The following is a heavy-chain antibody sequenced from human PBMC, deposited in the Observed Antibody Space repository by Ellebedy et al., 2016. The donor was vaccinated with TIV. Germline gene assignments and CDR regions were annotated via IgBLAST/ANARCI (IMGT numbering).Heavy chain of an antibody. V-gene: IGHV4-59*08. CDR3: ARHCYTSGLEEFDY. J-gene: IGHJ4*02. D-gene: IGHD6-19*01. CDR2: IYYSGSP. Sequence: SETLSLTCTVSGGSIRSFRWSWIRQPPGKGLEWVGYIYYSGSPNYNPSLKSRVSISIDTSKNQFSLRLSSVTAADTAVYYRARHCYTSGLEEFDYWGQGTLVTVSS. CDR1: GGSIRSFR.